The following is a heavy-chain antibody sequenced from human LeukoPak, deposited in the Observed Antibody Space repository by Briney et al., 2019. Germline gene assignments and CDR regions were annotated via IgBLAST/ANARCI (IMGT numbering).Heavy chain of an antibody. CDR1: GFTFRSYW. V-gene: IGHV3-7*01. D-gene: IGHD2-15*01. CDR2: IKQDGSEK. Sequence: PGGSLRLSCAASGFTFRSYWMSWVRQAPGEGLEWVANIKQDGSEKYYVDSVKGRFTISKDNAKNSVYLQMNSLRAEDTAVYYCARDGGPFDYWGQGTLVTVSS. J-gene: IGHJ4*02. CDR3: ARDGGPFDY.